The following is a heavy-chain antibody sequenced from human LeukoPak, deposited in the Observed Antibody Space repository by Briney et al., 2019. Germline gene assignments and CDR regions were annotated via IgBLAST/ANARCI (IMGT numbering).Heavy chain of an antibody. CDR3: ARAGGRHDYAFS. CDR1: GYTFTSYG. D-gene: IGHD4-17*01. CDR2: ISAYNGNT. Sequence: ASVKVSCKTSGYTFTSYGITWVRQAPGQGLEWMGWISAYNGNTIYAQKVQDRVTMTTDTSTSTAYMELRSLRSDDTAVYYCARAGGRHDYAFSWGQGTLVTVSS. J-gene: IGHJ5*02. V-gene: IGHV1-18*01.